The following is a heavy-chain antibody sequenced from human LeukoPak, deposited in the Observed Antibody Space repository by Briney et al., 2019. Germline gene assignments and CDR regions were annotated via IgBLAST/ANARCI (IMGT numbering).Heavy chain of an antibody. CDR3: AKGIDTVTTSYFDY. J-gene: IGHJ4*02. CDR2: ISWNSGSI. V-gene: IGHV3-9*01. CDR1: GLTFGDYA. D-gene: IGHD4-17*01. Sequence: PGRSLRLSCAASGLTFGDYAMHWVRQAPGKGLEWVSGISWNSGSIGYADSVKGRFTISRDNAKNSLYLQMNSLRAEDTALYYCAKGIDTVTTSYFDYWGQGTLVTVSS.